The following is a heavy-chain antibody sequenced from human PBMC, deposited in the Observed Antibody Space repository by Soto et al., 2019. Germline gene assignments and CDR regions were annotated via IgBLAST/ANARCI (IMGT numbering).Heavy chain of an antibody. CDR1: GFTFSSYA. CDR2: ISGSGGST. Sequence: EVQLLESGGGLVQPGGSLRLSCAASGFTFSSYAMSWVRQAPGKGLEWVSAISGSGGSTYYADSVKGRFTISRDNSKNTLYLQMNSLRAEDTAVYYCAKNLGYCSGGSCPPLDYWGQGTRVTVSS. D-gene: IGHD2-15*01. J-gene: IGHJ4*02. V-gene: IGHV3-23*01. CDR3: AKNLGYCSGGSCPPLDY.